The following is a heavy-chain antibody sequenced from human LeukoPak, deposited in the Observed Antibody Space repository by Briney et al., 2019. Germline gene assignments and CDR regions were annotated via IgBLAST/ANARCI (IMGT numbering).Heavy chain of an antibody. V-gene: IGHV4-38-2*01. Sequence: SETLSLTCAVSGYSISSGYYWGCIRQPPGKGLEWIGSIYHSGSTYYNPSLKGRVTISVDTSKNQFSLKLSSLTAADTACYYGARRGGAFALDYWGQGTLVTVSS. CDR2: IYHSGST. CDR1: GYSISSGYY. J-gene: IGHJ4*02. CDR3: ARRGGAFALDY. D-gene: IGHD3-10*01.